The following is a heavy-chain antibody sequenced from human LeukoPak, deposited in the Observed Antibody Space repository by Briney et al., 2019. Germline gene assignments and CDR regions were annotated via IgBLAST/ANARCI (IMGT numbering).Heavy chain of an antibody. V-gene: IGHV1-46*01. Sequence: ASVKVSCKASGYTFTSYYMHWVRQAPGQGLEWMGIINPSGGSTSYAQKFQGRVTMTRDTSTSTVYMELSSLRSEDTAVYYCARDPSSSQSGDCYYYYGMDVWGQGTTVTVSS. CDR3: ARDPSSSQSGDCYYYYGMDV. J-gene: IGHJ6*02. CDR1: GYTFTSYY. D-gene: IGHD1-14*01. CDR2: INPSGGST.